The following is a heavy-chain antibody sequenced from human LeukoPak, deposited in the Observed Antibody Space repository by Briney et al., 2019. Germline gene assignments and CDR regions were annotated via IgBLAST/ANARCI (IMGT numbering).Heavy chain of an antibody. J-gene: IGHJ5*02. Sequence: PSETLSLTCAVYGGSFSGYYWTWIRQPPGKGLEWIGRIYTSGSTNYNPSLKSRVTMSVDTSKNQFSLKLSSVTAADTAVYYCASGGFRNWFDPWGQGTLVTVSS. CDR1: GGSFSGYY. V-gene: IGHV4-59*10. CDR2: IYTSGST. CDR3: ASGGFRNWFDP. D-gene: IGHD3-16*01.